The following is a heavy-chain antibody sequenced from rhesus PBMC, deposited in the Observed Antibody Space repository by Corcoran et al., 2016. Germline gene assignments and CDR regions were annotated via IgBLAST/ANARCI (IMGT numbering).Heavy chain of an antibody. D-gene: IGHD4-11*01. V-gene: IGHV4-57*01. CDR3: ARGSTIVGDY. CDR2: ISGSGGGT. J-gene: IGHJ4*01. CDR1: GGSVSHSDW. Sequence: QLQLQESGPGLVKPSETLSLTCAVSGGSVSHSDWWSWIRQSPGKGLGWIGRISGSGGGTSYNPSLTSRVAISTDTAKNQFSLKVTSVTAADTAVYYCARGSTIVGDYWGQGVLVTVSS.